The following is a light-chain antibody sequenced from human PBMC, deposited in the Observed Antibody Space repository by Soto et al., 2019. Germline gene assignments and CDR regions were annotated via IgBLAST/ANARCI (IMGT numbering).Light chain of an antibody. CDR2: AAS. J-gene: IGKJ1*01. CDR3: QQSYSTPQT. CDR1: QSISSY. Sequence: DIQMTQSPSSLSASVGDRVTITCRASQSISSYLNWYQQKPGKAPKLLIYAASSLQSGVPSRFSGSGSGTDFTLTINSLQPEDFATYYCQQSYSTPQTFGQGTTVEIK. V-gene: IGKV1-39*01.